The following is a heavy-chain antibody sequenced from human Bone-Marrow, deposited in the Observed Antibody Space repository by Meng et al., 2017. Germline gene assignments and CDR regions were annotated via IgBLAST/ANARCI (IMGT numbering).Heavy chain of an antibody. CDR3: ARSELGYCSGGSCYGIYY. CDR1: GYTFTGYY. CDR2: INPNSGGT. D-gene: IGHD2-15*01. Sequence: ASVKVSCKASGYTFTGYYMHWVRQAPGQGLEWMGWINPNSGGTNYAQKFQGRVTMTRDTSISTAYMELSRLRSDDTAVYYCARSELGYCSGGSCYGIYYWGQGTLVTVSS. J-gene: IGHJ4*02. V-gene: IGHV1-2*02.